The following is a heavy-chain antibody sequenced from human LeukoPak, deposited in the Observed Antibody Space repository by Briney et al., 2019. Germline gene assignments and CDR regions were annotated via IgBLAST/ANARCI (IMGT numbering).Heavy chain of an antibody. CDR1: EFTFSNFW. V-gene: IGHV3-7*01. CDR2: IKQDGSEK. J-gene: IGHJ2*01. D-gene: IGHD3-10*01. Sequence: GGSLRLSCSASEFTFSNFWMSWVRQAPGKGPEWVANIKQDGSEKYYVDSVKGRFTISRDNAETSLHLQMNSLRAEDTAVYYCARGGNXXDXXXLDL. CDR3: ARGGNXXDXXXLDL.